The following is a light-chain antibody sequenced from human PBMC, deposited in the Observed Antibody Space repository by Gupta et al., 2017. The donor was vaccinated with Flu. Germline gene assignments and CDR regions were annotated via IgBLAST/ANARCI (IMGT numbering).Light chain of an antibody. CDR3: QQYGSLVT. J-gene: IGKJ4*01. Sequence: EVVLTQSPGTLSLSPGERATLSCRASHSVNSTYLAWYQQKPGQASRLLIYGSSSRATGIPDRFSASGSGTDFTLTISRLESEDFAVYHCQQYGSLVTFGGGTKVEIK. CDR1: HSVNSTY. V-gene: IGKV3-20*01. CDR2: GSS.